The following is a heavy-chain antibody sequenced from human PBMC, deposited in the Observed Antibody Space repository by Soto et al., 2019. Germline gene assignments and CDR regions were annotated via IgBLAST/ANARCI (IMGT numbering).Heavy chain of an antibody. CDR3: ARDGSGTYYGWFDP. CDR2: ISYDGTNE. J-gene: IGHJ5*02. Sequence: QVQLVESGGGVVQPGRSLRLSCAASGFTFTTYAMHWVRQAPGKGLEWVAVISYDGTNEYYTDSVKGRFTISRDNSKNTLNLQMNSLRPEDTALYYCARDGSGTYYGWFDPWGQGTLVTVSS. D-gene: IGHD3-10*01. CDR1: GFTFTTYA. V-gene: IGHV3-30-3*01.